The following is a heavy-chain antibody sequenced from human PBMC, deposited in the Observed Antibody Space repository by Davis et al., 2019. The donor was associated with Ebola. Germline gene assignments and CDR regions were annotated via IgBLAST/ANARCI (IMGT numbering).Heavy chain of an antibody. J-gene: IGHJ6*04. Sequence: GESLKISCSASGFIFSSYAMTWARQVPGKGLEWVSAITSSGGSTYYGDSVKGRFTISRDNSKNTLYLQMNSLRVDDTAVYYCAKGGSGWPSDYSYGLGVWGKGTTVTVSS. V-gene: IGHV3-23*01. D-gene: IGHD6-19*01. CDR2: ITSSGGST. CDR3: AKGGSGWPSDYSYGLGV. CDR1: GFIFSSYA.